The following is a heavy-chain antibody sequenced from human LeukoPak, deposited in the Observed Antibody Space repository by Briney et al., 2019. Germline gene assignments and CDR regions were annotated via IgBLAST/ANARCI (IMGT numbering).Heavy chain of an antibody. CDR3: ARRLRSSSTNSPFDC. V-gene: IGHV3-7*01. J-gene: IGHJ4*02. D-gene: IGHD6-13*01. CDR1: GFTFSTYW. Sequence: GGSLRLSCAASGFTFSTYWMSWVRQAPGKGLEWVANIKQDGSEEYYVDSVKGRFTTSRDNAKSSLYLQMNSLRAEDTSVYYCARRLRSSSTNSPFDCWGQGTLVTVSS. CDR2: IKQDGSEE.